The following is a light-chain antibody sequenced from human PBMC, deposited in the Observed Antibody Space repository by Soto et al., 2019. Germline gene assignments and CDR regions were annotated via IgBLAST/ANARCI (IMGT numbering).Light chain of an antibody. V-gene: IGLV2-14*01. CDR3: SSYTTSSTVV. CDR2: EVS. J-gene: IGLJ2*01. Sequence: QSALTQPASVSGSPGQSITISCTGTSSDVGAYGYVSWYQQHPGKAPKLMIYEVSYRPSGVYNRFSGSKSGNAASLTISGLQAEDEADYYCSSYTTSSTVVFGGGTKLTVL. CDR1: SSDVGAYGY.